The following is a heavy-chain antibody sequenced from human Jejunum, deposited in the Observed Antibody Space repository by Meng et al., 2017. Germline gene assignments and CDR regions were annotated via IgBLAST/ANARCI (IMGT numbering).Heavy chain of an antibody. D-gene: IGHD6-13*01. V-gene: IGHV4-39*07. CDR2: IFYSGTT. Sequence: QLRLHESGPGLLKPSATLALTCAVSGVSICTAGYYWGWIRQSPGKGLEWIGSIFYSGTTYYNPSLKSRVTISIDTSKNQFSLKMNSVTAADTAVYYCARDTAGFGPWGQGTLVTVSS. J-gene: IGHJ5*02. CDR1: GVSICTAGYY. CDR3: ARDTAGFGP.